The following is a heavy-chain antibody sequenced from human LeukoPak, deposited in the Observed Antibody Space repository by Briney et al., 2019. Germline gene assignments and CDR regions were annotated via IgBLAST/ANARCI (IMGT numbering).Heavy chain of an antibody. D-gene: IGHD4-23*01. CDR2: IYGGRNNT. CDR1: GFTVSNNY. V-gene: IGHV3-53*01. Sequence: GGSLRLSCSVSGFTVSNNYMSWVRQAPGKGLEWVSVIYGGRNNTHYADSVKGRFTISRDNSKNTVYLQMNSLTAEDTAAYYCAREFGHCYGDNCFYFFDTWGQGSRVTVSS. CDR3: AREFGHCYGDNCFYFFDT. J-gene: IGHJ4*02.